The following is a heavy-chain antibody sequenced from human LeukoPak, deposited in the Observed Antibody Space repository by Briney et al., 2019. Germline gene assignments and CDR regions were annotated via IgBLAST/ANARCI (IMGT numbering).Heavy chain of an antibody. CDR1: GYTFTSYA. CDR3: ATDWDYGGNSGHY. V-gene: IGHV1-46*01. J-gene: IGHJ4*02. D-gene: IGHD4-23*01. Sequence: ASVKVSCKASGYTFTSYAIIWVRQAPGQGLEWMGIINPSGDSTSYAQNFQGRVTMTRDTSTSTVYMELSSLRSEDTAVYYCATDWDYGGNSGHYWGQGTLVTVPS. CDR2: INPSGDST.